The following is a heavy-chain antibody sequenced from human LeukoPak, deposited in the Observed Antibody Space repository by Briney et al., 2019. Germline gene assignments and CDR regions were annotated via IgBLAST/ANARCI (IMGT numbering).Heavy chain of an antibody. Sequence: PGGSLRLSCAASGFTFSSYWMHWVRQAPGKGLVWVSCINSDGSSPSYADSVKGRFTISRDNAKNTLYLQMNSLRAEDTAVYYCASLGVDYYGSGSTIDYWGQGTLVTVSS. CDR1: GFTFSSYW. CDR2: INSDGSSP. CDR3: ASLGVDYYGSGSTIDY. D-gene: IGHD3-10*01. V-gene: IGHV3-74*01. J-gene: IGHJ4*02.